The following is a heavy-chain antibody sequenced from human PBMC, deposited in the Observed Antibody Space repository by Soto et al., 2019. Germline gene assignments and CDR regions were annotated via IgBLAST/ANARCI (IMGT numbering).Heavy chain of an antibody. Sequence: QVQLVQSGAEVKKPGASVKVSCKASGYTFTSYGISWVRQAPGQGLEWMGWISAYNGNTNYAQKLQGRVTMTTDTSTRTAYMELRSLRSDDTDVSYCARDDCISTRCYVSYWGQGTLVTVSS. V-gene: IGHV1-18*01. CDR1: GYTFTSYG. D-gene: IGHD2-2*01. CDR2: ISAYNGNT. J-gene: IGHJ4*02. CDR3: ARDDCISTRCYVSY.